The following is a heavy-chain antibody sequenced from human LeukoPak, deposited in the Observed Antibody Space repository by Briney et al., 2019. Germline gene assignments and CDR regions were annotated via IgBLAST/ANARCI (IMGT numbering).Heavy chain of an antibody. Sequence: PGGSLRLSCAASGFTFSNYWVHWVRHAPGKGLVWVSRINRDGSTTKYADCVKGRFTVSRDNAKNTLNLQMNSLRAEDTAVYYCAGDKKSGESSEIDYWGQGTLVTVSS. CDR1: GFTFSNYW. J-gene: IGHJ4*02. CDR3: AGDKKSGESSEIDY. V-gene: IGHV3-74*03. CDR2: INRDGSTT. D-gene: IGHD3-10*01.